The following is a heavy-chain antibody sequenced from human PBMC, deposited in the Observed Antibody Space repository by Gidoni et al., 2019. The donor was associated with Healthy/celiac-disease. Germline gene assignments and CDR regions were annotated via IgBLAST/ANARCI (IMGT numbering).Heavy chain of an antibody. CDR3: ARGPPNYDRSGYYSHWYFDL. D-gene: IGHD3-22*01. Sequence: QVQLQESGPGLVKPSETLSLTCTVSGGSISSYYWSWIRQPPGKGLEWIGYIYYSGGTNYNPSLKSRVTISVDTSKNQFSLKLSSVTAADTAVYYCARGPPNYDRSGYYSHWYFDLWGRVTLVTVSS. CDR2: IYYSGGT. J-gene: IGHJ2*01. V-gene: IGHV4-59*01. CDR1: GGSISSYY.